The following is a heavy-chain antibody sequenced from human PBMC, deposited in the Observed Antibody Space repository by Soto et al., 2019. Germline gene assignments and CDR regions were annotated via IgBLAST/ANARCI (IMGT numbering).Heavy chain of an antibody. CDR3: DTYRGYDSYYFDS. CDR1: GFIFSGSG. J-gene: IGHJ4*02. CDR2: LSTKANNYAT. D-gene: IGHD5-12*01. Sequence: EVPLVESGGGLVQPGGSLKLSCAASGFIFSGSGMHWVRQASGTGLEWVGHLSTKANNYATVYTGSVNGRFTISRDDAKNTAYLQMNSLKTEDTALYYCDTYRGYDSYYFDSWGQGTLVTVSS. V-gene: IGHV3-73*01.